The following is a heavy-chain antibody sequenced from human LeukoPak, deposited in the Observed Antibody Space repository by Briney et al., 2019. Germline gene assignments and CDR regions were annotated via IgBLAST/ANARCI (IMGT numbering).Heavy chain of an antibody. CDR3: ARDWHTMVRGVITNWFDP. D-gene: IGHD3-10*01. V-gene: IGHV4-59*01. CDR2: IYYSGST. CDR1: GGSISSYY. Sequence: PSETLSLTCTVSGGSISSYYWSGIRQPPGKGLEWIGYIYYSGSTNYNPSLKSRVTISVDTSKNQFSLKLSSVTAADTAVYYCARDWHTMVRGVITNWFDPWGQGTLVTVSS. J-gene: IGHJ5*02.